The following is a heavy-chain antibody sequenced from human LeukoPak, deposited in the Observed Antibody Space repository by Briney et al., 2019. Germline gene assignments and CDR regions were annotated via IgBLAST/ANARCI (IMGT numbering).Heavy chain of an antibody. CDR1: GFTFISYG. J-gene: IGHJ4*02. CDR2: IRYDGSNK. V-gene: IGHV3-30*02. CDR3: AKDFIAVAGKAFDY. D-gene: IGHD6-19*01. Sequence: PGGSLRLSCAASGFTFISYGMYWVRQAPGKGLESVAFIRYDGSNKYYADSVKGRFTVSRDNSKNTLYLQMNSLRAEDTAVYYCAKDFIAVAGKAFDYWGQGTLVTVSS.